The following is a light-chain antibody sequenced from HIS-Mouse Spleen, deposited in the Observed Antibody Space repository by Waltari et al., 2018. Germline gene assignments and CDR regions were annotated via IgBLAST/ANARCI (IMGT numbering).Light chain of an antibody. Sequence: AIRMTQSPSSLSASTGDRVTITCRASQGISSYLALYQQKPGKAPKLLIYAASTLQSGVPSRFSGSGSGTDFTLTISCLQSEDFATYYCQQYYSYHRTFGQGTKVEIK. CDR1: QGISSY. CDR3: QQYYSYHRT. CDR2: AAS. J-gene: IGKJ1*01. V-gene: IGKV1-8*01.